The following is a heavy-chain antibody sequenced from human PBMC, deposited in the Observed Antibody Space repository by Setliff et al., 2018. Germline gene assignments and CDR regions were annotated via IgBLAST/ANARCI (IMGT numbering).Heavy chain of an antibody. Sequence: PSETLSLTCTVSGGSISSHYWSWIRQPPGKGLEWIGYIYYSGTTNYIPSLKSRVTISLDTSKNQFSLKLSSVTAADTAVYYCARGGSLFDPWGQGAPVTVSS. D-gene: IGHD3-10*01. V-gene: IGHV4-59*11. J-gene: IGHJ5*02. CDR2: IYYSGTT. CDR1: GGSISSHY. CDR3: ARGGSLFDP.